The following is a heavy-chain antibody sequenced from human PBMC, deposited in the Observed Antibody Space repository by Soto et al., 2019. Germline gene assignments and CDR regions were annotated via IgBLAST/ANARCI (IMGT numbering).Heavy chain of an antibody. CDR2: IYSGGYT. CDR3: ATTRGGGGY. CDR1: GFTVSNNY. J-gene: IGHJ4*02. V-gene: IGHV3-53*01. Sequence: EVQLVESGGGLIQPGGSLRLSCAVSGFTVSNNYMSWVRQAPGKGLEGVSVIYSGGYTAYGDSVKGRFTISRDNSKNTLYPQIKSLGAAVTALFFCATTRGGGGYWGQGTLVTVSS. D-gene: IGHD3-10*01.